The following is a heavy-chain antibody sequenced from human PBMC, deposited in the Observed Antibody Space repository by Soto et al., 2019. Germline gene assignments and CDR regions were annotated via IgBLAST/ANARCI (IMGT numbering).Heavy chain of an antibody. Sequence: QVQLVQSGAAVTKHGSSVKVSCKASGGTFSSYAISWVRQAPGQGLEWMGGIIPIFGTADYAQKFQGRVTITADESTSTAYVKLSSLRSEDTAVYYCARDKYCSGGSGPETLTGHSYGRYYFDYWGQGTLVTVSS. D-gene: IGHD2-15*01. CDR2: IIPIFGTA. J-gene: IGHJ4*02. CDR1: GGTFSSYA. V-gene: IGHV1-69*01. CDR3: ARDKYCSGGSGPETLTGHSYGRYYFDY.